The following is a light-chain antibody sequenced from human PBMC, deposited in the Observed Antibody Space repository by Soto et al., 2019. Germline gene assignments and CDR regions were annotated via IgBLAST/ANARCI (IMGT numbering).Light chain of an antibody. V-gene: IGKV3-11*01. Sequence: EIVLTQSPATLSLSPGERASLSCRASQSISTYLAWYQHKPGQAPRLLIYDASNRATGIPARFSGSGSGTDFTPTISSLEPEDFAVYYCQQRTDWPLFGPGTKVDMK. CDR3: QQRTDWPL. CDR1: QSISTY. J-gene: IGKJ3*01. CDR2: DAS.